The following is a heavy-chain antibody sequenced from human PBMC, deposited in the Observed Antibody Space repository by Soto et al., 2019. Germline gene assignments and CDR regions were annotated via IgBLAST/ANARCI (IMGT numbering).Heavy chain of an antibody. CDR2: IYYSGST. CDR1: GGSISSGGYY. V-gene: IGHV4-31*03. J-gene: IGHJ5*02. Sequence: SETMFLTCTVSGGSISSGGYYWSWIRQHPGKGLEWIGYIYYSGSTYYNPSLKSRVTISVDTSKNQFSLKLSSVTAADTAVYYCARDHENYDILTGSRGHWFDPWGQGTLVTVSS. D-gene: IGHD3-9*01. CDR3: ARDHENYDILTGSRGHWFDP.